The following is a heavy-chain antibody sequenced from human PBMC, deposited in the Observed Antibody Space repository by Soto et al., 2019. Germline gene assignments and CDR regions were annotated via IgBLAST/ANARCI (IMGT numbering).Heavy chain of an antibody. J-gene: IGHJ4*02. Sequence: QVQLQESGPRLVKPSGTLSLTCTVSGGSITNSNWWSWVRLPPAKGLEWIGDIYHAGSTKYNPSLERRVTMSVDTSYNQFALTLTSVTAADTAVYFCARGPPIVGNTTPLDSWGQGTLVTVS. CDR1: GGSITNSNW. CDR2: IYHAGST. V-gene: IGHV4-4*02. CDR3: ARGPPIVGNTTPLDS. D-gene: IGHD1-26*01.